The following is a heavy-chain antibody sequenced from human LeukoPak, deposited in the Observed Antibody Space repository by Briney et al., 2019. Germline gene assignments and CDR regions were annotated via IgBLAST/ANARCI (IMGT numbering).Heavy chain of an antibody. J-gene: IGHJ5*02. CDR1: GGTFSSYA. CDR2: IIPIFGTA. Sequence: SVKVSCKASGGTFSSYAISWVRQAPGQGLEWMGRIIPIFGTANYAQKFQGRVTITTDESTSTAYMELSSLRSEDTAVYYCATGMTGTYNWFDPWSQVTLVTVYS. V-gene: IGHV1-69*05. CDR3: ATGMTGTYNWFDP. D-gene: IGHD1-7*01.